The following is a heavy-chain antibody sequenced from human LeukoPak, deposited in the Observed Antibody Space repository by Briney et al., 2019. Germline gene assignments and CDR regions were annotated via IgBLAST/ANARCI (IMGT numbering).Heavy chain of an antibody. CDR1: GYSFTSYW. V-gene: IGHV5-10-1*01. D-gene: IGHD2-2*01. J-gene: IGHJ4*02. Sequence: GESLKISCKGSGYSFTSYWISWVRQMPGKVLEWVGRIDPSDSYTNYRPSFQGHVTISGDKSISTAYLQWNSLKASDTAMYYCARTVGYCSSSSCSEACDYWGQGTLVTVSS. CDR3: ARTVGYCSSSSCSEACDY. CDR2: IDPSDSYT.